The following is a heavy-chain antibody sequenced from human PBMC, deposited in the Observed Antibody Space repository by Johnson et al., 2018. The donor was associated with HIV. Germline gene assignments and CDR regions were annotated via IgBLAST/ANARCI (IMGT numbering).Heavy chain of an antibody. Sequence: EVQLLESGGGLVQPGGSLRLSCAASGFTFSSNYLSWVRQAPGKGLEYVSAISSNGGSTYYATSVKGRFIISRDNSKNTLYLQMGSLRPEDMAVYYCARPRSRWFGEFIDAFDIWGQGTMVTFS. D-gene: IGHD3-10*01. V-gene: IGHV3-64*01. CDR1: GFTFSSNY. CDR3: ARPRSRWFGEFIDAFDI. CDR2: ISSNGGST. J-gene: IGHJ3*02.